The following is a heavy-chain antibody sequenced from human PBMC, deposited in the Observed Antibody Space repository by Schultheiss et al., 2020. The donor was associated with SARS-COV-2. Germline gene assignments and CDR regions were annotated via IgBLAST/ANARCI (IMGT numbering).Heavy chain of an antibody. CDR3: ARGLRLLWFGELTGLDY. J-gene: IGHJ4*02. CDR1: GGSISSGGYY. Sequence: SETLSLTCTVSGGSISSGGYYWSWIRQHPGKGLEWIGYIYYSGSTYYNPSLKSRVTISVDTSKNQFSLKLSSVTAADTAVYYCARGLRLLWFGELTGLDYWGQGTLVTVSS. CDR2: IYYSGST. D-gene: IGHD3-10*01. V-gene: IGHV4-31*03.